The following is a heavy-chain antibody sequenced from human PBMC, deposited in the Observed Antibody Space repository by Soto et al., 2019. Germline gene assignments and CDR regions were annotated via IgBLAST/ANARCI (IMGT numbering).Heavy chain of an antibody. D-gene: IGHD3-10*01. CDR3: ARRYYYGSGRAPSISNFDF. J-gene: IGHJ4*02. CDR2: IWYDGSNK. CDR1: GFTFSSYG. V-gene: IGHV3-33*01. Sequence: GGSLRLSCAASGFTFSSYGMHWVRQAPGKGLEWVAVIWYDGSNKYYADSVKGRFTISRDNSKNTLYLQMNSLRAEDTAVYYCARRYYYGSGRAPSISNFDFWGQGTLVIVSS.